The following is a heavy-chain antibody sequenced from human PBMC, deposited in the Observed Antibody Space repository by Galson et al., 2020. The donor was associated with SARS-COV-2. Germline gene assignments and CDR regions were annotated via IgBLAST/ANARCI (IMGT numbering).Heavy chain of an antibody. J-gene: IGHJ4*02. Sequence: GESLKISCAASGFTFSSYAMHWVRQAPGKGLECVAVISYGGSNKYYADSVKGRFTISRDNSKNTLYLQMNSLRAEDTAVYYCARDPSRDIVVVPAAPDYWGQGTLVTVSS. V-gene: IGHV3-30-3*01. D-gene: IGHD2-2*01. CDR1: GFTFSSYA. CDR2: ISYGGSNK. CDR3: ARDPSRDIVVVPAAPDY.